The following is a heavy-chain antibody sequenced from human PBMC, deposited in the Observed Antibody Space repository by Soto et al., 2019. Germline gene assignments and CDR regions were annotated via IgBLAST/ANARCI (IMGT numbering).Heavy chain of an antibody. CDR2: IKPDGTEK. Sequence: GGSLRLSCVISGFTFSNYWMTWVRQAPGKGLEWVANIKPDGTEKYYVDSVKGRFTISRDNAKNSLFLQMNSLRAEDTAVYYCARDPPVKGFYYGSGRPNLYGMDVWGQGTTVTVSS. CDR3: ARDPPVKGFYYGSGRPNLYGMDV. D-gene: IGHD3-10*01. J-gene: IGHJ6*02. CDR1: GFTFSNYW. V-gene: IGHV3-7*01.